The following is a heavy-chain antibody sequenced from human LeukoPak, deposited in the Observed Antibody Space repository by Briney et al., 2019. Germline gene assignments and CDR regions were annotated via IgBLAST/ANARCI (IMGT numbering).Heavy chain of an antibody. D-gene: IGHD4-23*01. CDR3: AREGPVTTVVKAAFDI. V-gene: IGHV4-39*07. Sequence: PSQTLSLTCTVSNGSISSNTYFWGWIRQPPGKGLEWIGSIYYSGSTYYNPSLKSRVTISVDTSKNQFSLKLSSVTAADTAVYYCAREGPVTTVVKAAFDIWGQGTMVTVSS. CDR2: IYYSGST. J-gene: IGHJ3*02. CDR1: NGSISSNTYF.